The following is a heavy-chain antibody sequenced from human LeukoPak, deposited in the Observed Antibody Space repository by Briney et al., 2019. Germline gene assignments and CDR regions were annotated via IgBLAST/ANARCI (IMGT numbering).Heavy chain of an antibody. Sequence: SETLSLTCTVSGGSISSYYWSWIRQPPGKGLEWIGYIYYSGSTNYSPSLKSRVTISVDTSKNQFSLKLSSVTAADTAVYYCARVNSRYGAYANWFDPWGQGTLVTVSS. V-gene: IGHV4-59*01. CDR1: GGSISSYY. D-gene: IGHD4-17*01. J-gene: IGHJ5*02. CDR3: ARVNSRYGAYANWFDP. CDR2: IYYSGST.